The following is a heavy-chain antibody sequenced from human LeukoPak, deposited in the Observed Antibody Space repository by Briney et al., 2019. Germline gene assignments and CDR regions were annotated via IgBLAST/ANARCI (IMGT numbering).Heavy chain of an antibody. D-gene: IGHD6-13*01. V-gene: IGHV5-51*01. CDR1: GYNFTSYW. J-gene: IGHJ4*02. CDR3: ARGQGSSWYWGGIDY. Sequence: GESLKIPCKGSGYNFTSYWIGWVRQMPGKGLEWMGIIYPGDSDTRYSPSFQGQVTVSADKSISTAYLQWSSLKASDTAMYYCARGQGSSWYWGGIDYWGQGTLVTVSS. CDR2: IYPGDSDT.